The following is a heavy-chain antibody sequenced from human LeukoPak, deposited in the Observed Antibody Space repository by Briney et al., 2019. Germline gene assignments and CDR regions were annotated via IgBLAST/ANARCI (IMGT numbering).Heavy chain of an antibody. CDR1: GYTFTGYY. V-gene: IGHV1-2*02. Sequence: ASVKVSCKASGYTFTGYYMHWVRQAPGQGLEWMGWINPNSGGTNYAQKFQGRVTMTRDTSISTAYMELSSLRSDDTAVYYCARDHIEDSSAWYGAFDVWGQGTLVTVSS. D-gene: IGHD6-19*01. J-gene: IGHJ3*01. CDR2: INPNSGGT. CDR3: ARDHIEDSSAWYGAFDV.